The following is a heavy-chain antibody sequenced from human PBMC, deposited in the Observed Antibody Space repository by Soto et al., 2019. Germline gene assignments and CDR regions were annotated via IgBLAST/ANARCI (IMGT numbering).Heavy chain of an antibody. V-gene: IGHV3-23*01. CDR1: GFPFSSYV. Sequence: EVQLLESGGGLVQRGGSLRLSCAASGFPFSSYVMSWVRQAPGKGLEWVSGISGGGSNTFYADYVKGRFTISRDNSKNTLLLQMNSLGAEDTAVYDCAKDSNKYSSSLRGRYFDYWGQGIGVTVSS. CDR2: ISGGGSNT. J-gene: IGHJ4*02. CDR3: AKDSNKYSSSLRGRYFDY. D-gene: IGHD4-4*01.